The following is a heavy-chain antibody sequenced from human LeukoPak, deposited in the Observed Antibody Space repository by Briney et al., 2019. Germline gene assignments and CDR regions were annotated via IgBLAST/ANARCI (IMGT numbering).Heavy chain of an antibody. J-gene: IGHJ4*02. V-gene: IGHV4-4*02. D-gene: IGHD3-22*01. CDR2: IYHSGSI. CDR1: GDSISTNYW. CDR3: ARGISGYFGTSGYYYDY. Sequence: SETLSLTCAVSGDSISTNYWWTWVRQPPGKGLEWIGEIYHSGSINYNPSLENRVTLSIDKSNNHFSLRLSSLSAADTAVYYCARGISGYFGTSGYYYDYWGQGTLVTVSS.